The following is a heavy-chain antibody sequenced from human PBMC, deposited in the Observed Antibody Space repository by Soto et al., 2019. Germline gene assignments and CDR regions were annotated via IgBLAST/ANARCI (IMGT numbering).Heavy chain of an antibody. CDR1: GFTFSSYA. J-gene: IGHJ6*02. D-gene: IGHD6-13*01. CDR3: ARDSLPGTGYYYYGMDV. V-gene: IGHV3-30-3*01. CDR2: ISYDGSNK. Sequence: GGSLILSCAASGFTFSSYAMHWVRQAPGKGLEWVAVISYDGSNKYYADSVKGRFTISRDNSKNTLYLQMNSLRAEDTAVYYCARDSLPGTGYYYYGMDVRGQGTTVTVS.